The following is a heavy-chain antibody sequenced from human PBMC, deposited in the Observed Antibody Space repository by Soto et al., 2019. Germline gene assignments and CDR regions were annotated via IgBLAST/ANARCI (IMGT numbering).Heavy chain of an antibody. CDR2: ISSSSSYI. J-gene: IGHJ6*02. CDR1: GFTFSSYS. D-gene: IGHD2-8*01. Sequence: GGSLRLSCAASGFTFSSYSMNWVRQAPGKGLEWVSSISSSSSYIYYADSVKGRFTISRDNAKNSLYLQMNSLRAEDTAVYYCARAEGADTCTNGVCYSYYYYGMDVWGQGTTVTVSS. CDR3: ARAEGADTCTNGVCYSYYYYGMDV. V-gene: IGHV3-21*01.